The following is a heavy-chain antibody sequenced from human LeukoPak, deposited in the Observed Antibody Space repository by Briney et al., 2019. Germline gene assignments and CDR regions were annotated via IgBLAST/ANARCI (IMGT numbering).Heavy chain of an antibody. J-gene: IGHJ3*02. D-gene: IGHD3-9*01. CDR3: ATGGDILTGYYSDAFDI. V-gene: IGHV4-34*01. Sequence: PSETLSLTCAVYGGSFSGYYWSWLRQPPGKGLEWIGEINHSGSTNYNPSLKSRVTISVDTSKNQFSLKLTSVTAANTAVYYCATGGDILTGYYSDAFDIWGQGTMVTVSS. CDR1: GGSFSGYY. CDR2: INHSGST.